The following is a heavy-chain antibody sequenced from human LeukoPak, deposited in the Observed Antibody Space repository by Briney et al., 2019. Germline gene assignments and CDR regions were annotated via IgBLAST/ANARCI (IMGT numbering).Heavy chain of an antibody. D-gene: IGHD2-15*01. CDR3: ARDYCSGGSCHGGFDY. V-gene: IGHV3-21*01. Sequence: PGGSLRLSCAASGFTFSSYSMNWVRQAPGKGLEWVSSISSSSSSYIYYADSVKGRFTISRDNAKNSLYLQMNSLRAEDTAVYYCARDYCSGGSCHGGFDYWGQGTLVTVSS. J-gene: IGHJ4*02. CDR1: GFTFSSYS. CDR2: ISSSSSSYI.